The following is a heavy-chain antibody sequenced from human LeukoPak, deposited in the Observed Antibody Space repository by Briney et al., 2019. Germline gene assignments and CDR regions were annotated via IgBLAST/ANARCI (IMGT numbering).Heavy chain of an antibody. CDR3: ARDQGYYYDSSGKTYCGMDV. V-gene: IGHV4-59*01. CDR1: GGSISSYY. J-gene: IGHJ6*02. CDR2: IYYSGST. D-gene: IGHD3-22*01. Sequence: PSETLSLTCTVSGGSISSYYWSWIRQPPGKGLEWIGYIYYSGSTNYNPSLKSRVTISVDTSKNQFSLKLSSVTAADTAVYYCARDQGYYYDSSGKTYCGMDVWGQGTTVTVSS.